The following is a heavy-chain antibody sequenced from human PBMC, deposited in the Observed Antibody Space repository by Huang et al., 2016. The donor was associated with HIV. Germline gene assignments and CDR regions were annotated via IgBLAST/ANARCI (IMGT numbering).Heavy chain of an antibody. Sequence: QVQLQESGPGLVKPSETLSLTCTVFDGSISDFYWTWIRQPPGKGLEFIGYIYYSGRTRYNPSLNSRLTISLDTAKNQYSLMLRSVTAADTAVYYCTRGLNRSDYNIRGGFEAWGQGTMVTVSS. J-gene: IGHJ3*01. CDR3: TRGLNRSDYNIRGGFEA. D-gene: IGHD4-17*01. CDR1: DGSISDFY. V-gene: IGHV4-59*01. CDR2: IYYSGRT.